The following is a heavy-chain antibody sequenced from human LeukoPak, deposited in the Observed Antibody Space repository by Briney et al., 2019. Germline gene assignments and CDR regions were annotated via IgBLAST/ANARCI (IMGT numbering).Heavy chain of an antibody. CDR3: ARGYSGYEDYFDY. CDR2: INPNSGGT. V-gene: IGHV1-2*02. Sequence: ASVKVSCKASGYTFTGYYMHWVRQAPGQGLEWMGWINPNSGGTNYAQKFQGRVTMTRDTSISTAYMELSRLRSDHTAVSYCARGYSGYEDYFDYWGQGTLVTVSS. J-gene: IGHJ4*02. D-gene: IGHD5-12*01. CDR1: GYTFTGYY.